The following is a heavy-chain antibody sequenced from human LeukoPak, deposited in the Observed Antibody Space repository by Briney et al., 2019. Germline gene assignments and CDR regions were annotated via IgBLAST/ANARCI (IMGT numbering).Heavy chain of an antibody. Sequence: PSETLSLTCAVYGGSFSGYYWSWIRQPPGKGLEWIGEINHSGSTNYNPSLKSRVTISVDTSKNQFSLKLSSVTAADTAVYYCARGQGATKDFDYWGQGTLVTVSS. CDR2: INHSGST. V-gene: IGHV4-34*01. CDR1: GGSFSGYY. D-gene: IGHD1-26*01. J-gene: IGHJ4*02. CDR3: ARGQGATKDFDY.